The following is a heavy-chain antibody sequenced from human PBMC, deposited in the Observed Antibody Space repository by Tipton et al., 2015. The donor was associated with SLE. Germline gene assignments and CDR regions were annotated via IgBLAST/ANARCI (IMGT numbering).Heavy chain of an antibody. J-gene: IGHJ1*01. V-gene: IGHV3-66*02. Sequence: GSLRLSCAVSGFTVTGSFMSWVRQTPGKGLEWISVIYSGDDTDYADSVKGRFTISRDNSKNALYLQMNSLRTEDTAVYYCARTADCSSTSCYTGGGYFHHWGQGTLVTVSS. CDR2: IYSGDDT. CDR3: ARTADCSSTSCYTGGGYFHH. D-gene: IGHD2-2*02. CDR1: GFTVTGSF.